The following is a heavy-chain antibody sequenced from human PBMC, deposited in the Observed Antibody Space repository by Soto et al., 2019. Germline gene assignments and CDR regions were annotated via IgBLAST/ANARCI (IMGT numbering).Heavy chain of an antibody. CDR1: GFTFNNYG. V-gene: IGHV3-33*01. D-gene: IGHD3-3*01. CDR3: ARGSGIYPHGVFFDI. CDR2: IWYDGSEK. Sequence: QVQLVESGGGVVQPGTSLRLSCEASGFTFNNYGMHWVRQAPGKGLEWVAVIWYDGSEKYYVDSVKGRFTISRDNPKNTLYLQMNSLGAEDTAMYYCARGSGIYPHGVFFDIWGQGTMVTVSS. J-gene: IGHJ3*02.